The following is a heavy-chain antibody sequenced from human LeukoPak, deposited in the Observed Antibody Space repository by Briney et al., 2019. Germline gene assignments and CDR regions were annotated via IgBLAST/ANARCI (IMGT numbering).Heavy chain of an antibody. CDR3: AKGKVNHLGGLDY. Sequence: GGSLRLSCAVSGFSFSSYAMRWVRQAPGKRLEWVSTVSETGDGTYYADSVKGRFIISRDNSKNTFYLQMDSLRADDTAMYYCAKGKVNHLGGLDYWGQGTLVAVSS. CDR2: VSETGDGT. D-gene: IGHD1-14*01. V-gene: IGHV3-23*01. J-gene: IGHJ4*02. CDR1: GFSFSSYA.